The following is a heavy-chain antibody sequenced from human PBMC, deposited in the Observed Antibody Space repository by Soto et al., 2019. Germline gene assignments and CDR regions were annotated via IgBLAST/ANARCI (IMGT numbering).Heavy chain of an antibody. CDR1: GYTFTSYG. V-gene: IGHV1-18*01. J-gene: IGHJ6*03. D-gene: IGHD3-3*01. Sequence: ASVKVSCKASGYTFTSYGISWVRQAPGQGLEWMGWISAYNGNTNYAQKLQGRVTMTTDTSTSTAYMELRSLRSDDTAVYYCARDFWSGYYPTRYYYYYMDVWGKGTTVTVSS. CDR3: ARDFWSGYYPTRYYYYYMDV. CDR2: ISAYNGNT.